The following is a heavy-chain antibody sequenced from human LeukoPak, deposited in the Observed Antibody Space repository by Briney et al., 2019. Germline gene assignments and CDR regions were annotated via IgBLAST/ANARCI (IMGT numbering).Heavy chain of an antibody. D-gene: IGHD3-16*01. J-gene: IGHJ5*02. CDR1: GYTFTSYG. V-gene: IGHV1-69*13. CDR2: IIPIFGTA. CDR3: ARGDRSPNWFDP. Sequence: SVKVSCKASGYTFTSYGISWVRQAPGQGLEWMGGIIPIFGTANYAQKFQGRVTITADESTSTAYMELSSLRSEDTAVYYCARGDRSPNWFDPWGQETLVTVSS.